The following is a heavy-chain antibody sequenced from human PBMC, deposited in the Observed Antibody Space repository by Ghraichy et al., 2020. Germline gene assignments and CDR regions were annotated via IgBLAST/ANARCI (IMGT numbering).Heavy chain of an antibody. CDR3: ARLDFWSGYSIDY. CDR1: GGSISSSSYY. D-gene: IGHD3-3*01. CDR2: IYYSGST. J-gene: IGHJ4*02. V-gene: IGHV4-39*01. Sequence: SQTLSLTCTVSGGSISSSSYYWGWIRQPPGKGLEWIGSIYYSGSTYYNPSLKSRVTISVDTSKNQFSLKLSSVTAADTAVYYCARLDFWSGYSIDYWGQGTLVTVS.